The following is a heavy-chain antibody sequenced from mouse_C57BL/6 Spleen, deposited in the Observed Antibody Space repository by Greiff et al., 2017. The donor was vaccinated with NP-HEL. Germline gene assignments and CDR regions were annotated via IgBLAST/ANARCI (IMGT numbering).Heavy chain of an antibody. J-gene: IGHJ2*01. Sequence: QVQLQQPGAELVRPGSSVKLSCKASGYTFTSYWMDWVKQRPGQGLEWIGNIYPSDSETHYNQKFKDKATLTVDKSSSTAYMQLSSLTSEDSAVYYCARRGYSNFDDWGQGTTLTVSS. D-gene: IGHD2-5*01. CDR2: IYPSDSET. CDR1: GYTFTSYW. CDR3: ARRGYSNFDD. V-gene: IGHV1-61*01.